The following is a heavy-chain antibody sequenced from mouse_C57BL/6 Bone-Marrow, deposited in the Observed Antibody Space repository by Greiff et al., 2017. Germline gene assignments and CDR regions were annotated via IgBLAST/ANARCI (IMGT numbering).Heavy chain of an antibody. V-gene: IGHV8-8*01. CDR3: ARINWDVWFAY. J-gene: IGHJ3*01. D-gene: IGHD4-1*01. CDR1: GFSLSTFGMG. CDR2: IWWDDDK. Sequence: QVTLKVCGPGILQPSQTLSLTCSFSGFSLSTFGMGVGWIRQPSGKGLEWLAHIWWDDDKYYNPALKSRITISKDTSKNQGFLKIAKVDTADTATYYCARINWDVWFAYWGQGTLVTVSA.